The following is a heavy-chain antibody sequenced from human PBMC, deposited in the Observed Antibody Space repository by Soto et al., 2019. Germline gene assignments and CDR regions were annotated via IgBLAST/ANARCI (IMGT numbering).Heavy chain of an antibody. V-gene: IGHV2-5*02. CDR2: IYWDDET. CDR1: GFSLSTSGVG. J-gene: IGHJ4*02. CDR3: AHRTYYASGRQFDY. Sequence: QITLEESGPTLVNPTQTLTLTCTFSGFSLSTSGVGVGWIRQPPGKALEWLAVIYWDDETRYSPSLQSRLTVTKDTSKNRVVLTMTNMDPVDTATYYCAHRTYYASGRQFDYWGQGTLVTVSS. D-gene: IGHD3-10*01.